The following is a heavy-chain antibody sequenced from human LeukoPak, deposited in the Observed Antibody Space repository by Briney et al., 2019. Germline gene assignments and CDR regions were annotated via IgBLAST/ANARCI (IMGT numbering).Heavy chain of an antibody. V-gene: IGHV1-2*06. Sequence: GASMKVSCKASGYTFTSYYIHWVRQAPGQGLEWMGRINPRDGETNFAQKFQGRVTMTSDTSISTAYMELSGLRFGDTAVYYCGRDWELRFHQGGLDYWGQGALVTVSS. CDR1: GYTFTSYY. CDR2: INPRDGET. J-gene: IGHJ4*02. CDR3: GRDWELRFHQGGLDY. D-gene: IGHD3-3*01.